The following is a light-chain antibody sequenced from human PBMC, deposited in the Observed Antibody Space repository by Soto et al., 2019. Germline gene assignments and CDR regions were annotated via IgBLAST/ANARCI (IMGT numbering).Light chain of an antibody. CDR2: DAS. V-gene: IGKV3-11*01. CDR3: QQRSNWPWT. CDR1: QSVSSY. J-gene: IGKJ1*01. Sequence: EIVWTQSPATLSLSPGERATLSCRASQSVSSYLAWYQQKPGQDPSLLIYDASNRATGIPARFSGSGSGTDFNLTISRLETEDFAVYYCQQRSNWPWTFGQGTKVDIK.